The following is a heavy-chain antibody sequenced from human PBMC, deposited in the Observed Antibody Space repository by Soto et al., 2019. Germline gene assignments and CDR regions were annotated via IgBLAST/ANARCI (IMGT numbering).Heavy chain of an antibody. CDR2: ISAYNGNT. D-gene: IGHD3-22*01. J-gene: IGHJ4*02. CDR1: GYTFTSYG. V-gene: IGHV1-18*01. Sequence: AASVKVSCKASGYTFTSYGISWVRQAPGQGLEWMGWISAYNGNTNYAQKLQGRVTMTTDTSTSTAYMELRSLRSDDTAVYYCAHHHYDSSGYYFDYWGQGTLVTVSS. CDR3: AHHHYDSSGYYFDY.